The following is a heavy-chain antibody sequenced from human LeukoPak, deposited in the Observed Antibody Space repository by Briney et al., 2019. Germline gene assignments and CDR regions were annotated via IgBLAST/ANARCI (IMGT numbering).Heavy chain of an antibody. CDR1: GYTFTGYY. CDR2: INPNSGGT. D-gene: IGHD2-2*02. CDR3: ARTGGYCSSTSCYMTDY. V-gene: IGHV1-2*02. J-gene: IGHJ4*02. Sequence: SVKVSCKASGYTFTGYYMHWVRQAPGQGLEWMGWINPNSGGTNYAQKFQSRVTMTRDTSISTAYMELSRLRSDDTAVYYCARTGGYCSSTSCYMTDYWGQGTLVTVSS.